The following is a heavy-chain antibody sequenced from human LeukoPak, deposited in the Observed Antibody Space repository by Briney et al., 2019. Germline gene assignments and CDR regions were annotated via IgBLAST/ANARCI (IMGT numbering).Heavy chain of an antibody. V-gene: IGHV1-18*01. Sequence: ASVKVSCKASGYTFTSYGISWVRQAPGQGLEWMGWISAYNGNTNYAQKLQGRVTITADESTSTAYMELSSLRSEDTAVYYCARRGKVEPFLYWGQGTLVTVSS. CDR3: ARRGKVEPFLY. CDR1: GYTFTSYG. D-gene: IGHD1-1*01. CDR2: ISAYNGNT. J-gene: IGHJ4*02.